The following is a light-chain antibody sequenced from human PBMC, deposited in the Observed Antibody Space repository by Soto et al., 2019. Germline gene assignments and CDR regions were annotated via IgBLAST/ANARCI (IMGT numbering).Light chain of an antibody. CDR1: SSDVGGYNY. V-gene: IGLV2-11*01. Sequence: SALTHPRSVSGSPGQSVTISCTGSSSDVGGYNYVSWYQQDPGKAPKVIIYDVDQRPSGVPDRFSGSRSDNTASLTISGLQAEDEADYYCCSYAGTFTYVFGTGTKVTVL. CDR3: CSYAGTFTYV. J-gene: IGLJ1*01. CDR2: DVD.